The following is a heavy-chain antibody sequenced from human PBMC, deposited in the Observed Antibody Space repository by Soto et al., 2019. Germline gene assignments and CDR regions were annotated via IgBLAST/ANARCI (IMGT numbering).Heavy chain of an antibody. J-gene: IGHJ4*02. Sequence: GGSLRLSCAASGFTFDDYAMHWVRQAPGKGLEWVSGISWNSGSIGYADSVKGRFTISRDNAKNSLYLQMNSLRAEDTALYYCAKDTTALYCSSTSCYNQTPNFEYWGQGTLVTVSS. CDR1: GFTFDDYA. CDR2: ISWNSGSI. V-gene: IGHV3-9*01. D-gene: IGHD2-2*01. CDR3: AKDTTALYCSSTSCYNQTPNFEY.